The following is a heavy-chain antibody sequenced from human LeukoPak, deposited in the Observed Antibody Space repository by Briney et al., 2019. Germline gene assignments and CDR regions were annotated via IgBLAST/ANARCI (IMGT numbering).Heavy chain of an antibody. V-gene: IGHV1-69*04. CDR3: AQPSGVITTKEDY. Sequence: ASVKVSCKASGGTFSSYAISWVRQAPGQGLEWMGRIIPILGIANYAQKFQGRVTITADKSTSTAYMELSSLRSEDTAVYYCAQPSGVITTKEDYWGQGTVVTVSS. CDR2: IIPILGIA. CDR1: GGTFSSYA. J-gene: IGHJ4*02. D-gene: IGHD3-22*01.